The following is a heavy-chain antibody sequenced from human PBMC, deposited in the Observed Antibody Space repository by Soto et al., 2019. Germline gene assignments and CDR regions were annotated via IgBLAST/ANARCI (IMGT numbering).Heavy chain of an antibody. Sequence: GASVKVSCKASGYRFTSYYMHWVRQAPGQRLEWIGIIIPSGGSTSYAQKFQGRVTITTDTSTSTVYMELSSLRSEDTAVYYCVRGANVVPAALDFWGQGTLVTVSS. CDR2: IIPSGGST. V-gene: IGHV1-46*03. D-gene: IGHD2-2*01. CDR3: VRGANVVPAALDF. J-gene: IGHJ4*02. CDR1: GYRFTSYY.